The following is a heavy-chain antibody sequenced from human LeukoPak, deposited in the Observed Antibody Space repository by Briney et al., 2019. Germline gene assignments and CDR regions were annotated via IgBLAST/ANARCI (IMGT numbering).Heavy chain of an antibody. CDR2: IRNDASNT. D-gene: IGHD3-10*01. J-gene: IGHJ5*02. V-gene: IGHV3-30*02. Sequence: QAGGSLRLSCAASGFTFSSYAMSWVRQAPGKGLDWVAYIRNDASNTYYADSVKGRFSISRDNSKNTLYLQMNSLIPEDTAVYYCAKRAGSAWSAGAWDQGTLVTVSS. CDR1: GFTFSSYA. CDR3: AKRAGSAWSAGA.